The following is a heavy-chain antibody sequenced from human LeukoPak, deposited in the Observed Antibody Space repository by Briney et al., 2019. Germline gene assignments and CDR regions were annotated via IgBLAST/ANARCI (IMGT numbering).Heavy chain of an antibody. J-gene: IGHJ4*02. CDR3: ASTIPLAAAGTFDY. V-gene: IGHV1-69*13. D-gene: IGHD6-13*01. Sequence: GASVTVSCKASGGTFSIYAISWVRQAPGQGLEWMGGIIPIFGTANYAQKFQGRVTITADESTSTAYMELSSLRSEDTAVYYCASTIPLAAAGTFDYWGQGTLVTVSS. CDR2: IIPIFGTA. CDR1: GGTFSIYA.